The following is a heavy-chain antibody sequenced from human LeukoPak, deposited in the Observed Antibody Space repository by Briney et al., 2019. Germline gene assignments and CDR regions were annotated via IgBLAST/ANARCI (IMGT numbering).Heavy chain of an antibody. J-gene: IGHJ3*02. Sequence: GGSLRLSCAASGFTFSSYEMNWVRQAPGKGLEWVSYISSNGSTIYYADSVKGRFTISRDNAKNSLYLQMNSLRAEDTAVYYCARADYYDSSGYYADAFDIWGQGTMVTVSS. CDR1: GFTFSSYE. V-gene: IGHV3-48*03. D-gene: IGHD3-22*01. CDR2: ISSNGSTI. CDR3: ARADYYDSSGYYADAFDI.